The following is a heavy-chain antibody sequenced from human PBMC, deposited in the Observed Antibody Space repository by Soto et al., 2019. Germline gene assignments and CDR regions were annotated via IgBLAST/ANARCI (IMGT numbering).Heavy chain of an antibody. CDR2: ISGGGDTT. D-gene: IGHD3-10*01. Sequence: PGGSLRLSCAASGFTLTTYWMHWVRQAPGKGLEWVSAISGGGDTTSYADSVKGRFTVSRDGSKNTLYLQMSSLRAEDTALYYCAKGRGGSGSLTPRVDFWGQGTLVTVSS. J-gene: IGHJ4*02. CDR1: GFTLTTYW. V-gene: IGHV3-23*01. CDR3: AKGRGGSGSLTPRVDF.